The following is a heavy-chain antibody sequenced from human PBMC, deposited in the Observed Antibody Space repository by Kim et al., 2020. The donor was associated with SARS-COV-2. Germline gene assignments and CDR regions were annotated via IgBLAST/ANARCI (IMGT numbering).Heavy chain of an antibody. Sequence: GGSLRLSCAASGFTFSSYGMHWVRQAPGKGLEWVAVIWYDGSNKYYADSVKGRFTISRDNSKNTLYLQMNSLRAEDTAVYYCARGLEWFGELSGHGMDVWGQGTTVTVSS. V-gene: IGHV3-33*08. J-gene: IGHJ6*02. CDR1: GFTFSSYG. D-gene: IGHD3-10*01. CDR3: ARGLEWFGELSGHGMDV. CDR2: IWYDGSNK.